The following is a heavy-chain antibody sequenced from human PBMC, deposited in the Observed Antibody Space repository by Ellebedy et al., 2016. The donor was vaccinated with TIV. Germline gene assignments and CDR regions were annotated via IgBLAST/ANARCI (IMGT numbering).Heavy chain of an antibody. CDR1: GFTFSSYA. D-gene: IGHD6-13*01. V-gene: IGHV3-64D*06. CDR2: ISSNGGST. Sequence: GGSLRLSXSASGFTFSSYAMHWVRQAPGKGLEYVSAISSNGGSTYYADSVKGRFTISRDNSKNTLYLQMSSLRAEDTAVYYCVNGLRLAAAFSPASYGMDVWGQGTTVTVSS. J-gene: IGHJ6*02. CDR3: VNGLRLAAAFSPASYGMDV.